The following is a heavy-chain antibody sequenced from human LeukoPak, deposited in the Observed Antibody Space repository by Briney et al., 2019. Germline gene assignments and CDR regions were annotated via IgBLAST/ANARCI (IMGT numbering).Heavy chain of an antibody. Sequence: GGSLRLFCAASAFTFNVYAMYWVRQAPGRGLEWVSSIGTPDSTHYANSVKGRFTTSRDDSKNTVSLQMNSLRAEDSATYSRAKDRENGNGIWDAFDVWGQGTVVTLSS. V-gene: IGHV3-23*01. J-gene: IGHJ3*01. CDR2: SIGTPDST. CDR3: AKDRENGNGIWDAFDV. CDR1: AFTFNVYA. D-gene: IGHD3-3*02.